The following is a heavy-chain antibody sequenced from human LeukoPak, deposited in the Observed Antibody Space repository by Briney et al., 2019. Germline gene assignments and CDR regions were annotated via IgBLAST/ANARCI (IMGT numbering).Heavy chain of an antibody. CDR1: GFTVSSNY. V-gene: IGHV3-66*01. D-gene: IGHD3-16*01. J-gene: IGHJ4*02. Sequence: GGSLRLSCAASGFTVSSNYMNWVRQAPGKGLEWVSVIYRGGSTYYADSVKGRFTISRDNSKNTLYLQMNSLRAEDTAVYYCARGGTFGGVTVYYFDYWGQGTLVTVSS. CDR3: ARGGTFGGVTVYYFDY. CDR2: IYRGGST.